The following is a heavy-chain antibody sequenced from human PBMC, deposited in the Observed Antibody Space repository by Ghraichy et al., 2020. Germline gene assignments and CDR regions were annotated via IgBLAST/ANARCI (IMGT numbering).Heavy chain of an antibody. J-gene: IGHJ4*02. CDR3: AKDPRWLQSGIDY. V-gene: IGHV3-23*01. CDR1: GFTFSIYA. Sequence: LSLTCAASGFTFSIYAMSWVRQAPGKGLEWVSGINTSGGSTNYADSVKGRFTISRDNSKNTLYLQMNSLRAEDTAVYYCAKDPRWLQSGIDYWGQGTLVTVSS. CDR2: INTSGGST. D-gene: IGHD5-24*01.